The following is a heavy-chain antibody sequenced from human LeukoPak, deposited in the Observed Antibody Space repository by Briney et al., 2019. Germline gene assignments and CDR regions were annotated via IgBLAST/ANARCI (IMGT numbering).Heavy chain of an antibody. CDR1: GFTFSSDS. V-gene: IGHV3-21*01. J-gene: IGHJ4*02. CDR3: ARLTYYYDSSGYYSDY. CDR2: ISSSSSYI. Sequence: GGSLRLACAASGFTFSSDSMNWVRQAPGKGLEWVSSISSSSSYIYYADSRKGRFTISRHNAKNSLYLQMNSLRAEDTAVYYCARLTYYYDSSGYYSDYWGQGTLVTVSS. D-gene: IGHD3-22*01.